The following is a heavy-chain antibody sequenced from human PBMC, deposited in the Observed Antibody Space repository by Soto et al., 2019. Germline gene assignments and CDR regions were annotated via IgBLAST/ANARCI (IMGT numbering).Heavy chain of an antibody. CDR2: VYYGRSA. V-gene: IGHV4-59*01. CDR1: GDSISSYY. J-gene: IGHJ4*02. CDR3: VLRSMAVVPKY. Sequence: QVQLQESGPGLVKPSETLSLTCAVSGDSISSYYCMWIRQPPGQGLESICYVYYGRSANYNPSLKSRVTLSVDTATNQCSLTLSSMTAADTAVYYCVLRSMAVVPKYWGQGTLVSVPS. D-gene: IGHD3-22*01.